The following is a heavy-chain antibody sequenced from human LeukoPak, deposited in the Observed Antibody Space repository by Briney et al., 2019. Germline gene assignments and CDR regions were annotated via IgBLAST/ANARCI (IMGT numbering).Heavy chain of an antibody. CDR2: IIPIFGTA. CDR3: ARGQKYYYGSGSSNLYNWFDP. D-gene: IGHD3-10*01. CDR1: GGTFSSYA. V-gene: IGHV1-69*13. Sequence: ASVKVSCKASGGTFSSYAISWVRQAPGQGLEWMGGIIPIFGTANYAQKFQGRVTITADESTSTAYMELSSLRSEDTAVYYCARGQKYYYGSGSSNLYNWFDPWGQGTLVSVPS. J-gene: IGHJ5*02.